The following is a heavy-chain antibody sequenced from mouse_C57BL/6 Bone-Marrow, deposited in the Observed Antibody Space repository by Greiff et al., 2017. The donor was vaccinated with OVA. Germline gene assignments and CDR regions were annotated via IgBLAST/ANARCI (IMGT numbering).Heavy chain of an antibody. CDR2: IDPENGDT. CDR3: TTSDYYGSPWVAY. Sequence: VQLQQSGAELVRPGASVKLSCTASGFNIKDDYMHWVKQRPEQGLEWIGWIDPENGDTEYASKFQGKATITADTSSNTAYLQLRSLTSEDTAVYNCTTSDYYGSPWVAYWGQGTLVTVSA. D-gene: IGHD1-1*01. J-gene: IGHJ3*01. V-gene: IGHV14-4*01. CDR1: GFNIKDDY.